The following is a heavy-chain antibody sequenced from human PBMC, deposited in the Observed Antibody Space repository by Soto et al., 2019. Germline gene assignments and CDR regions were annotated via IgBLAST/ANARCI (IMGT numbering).Heavy chain of an antibody. CDR1: GFTFSSYA. V-gene: IGHV3-23*01. D-gene: IGHD5-12*01. Sequence: EVQLLESGGGLVQPGGSLRLSCAASGFTFSSYAMSWVRQAPGKGLEWVSAISGSGGSTYYADSVKGRFTFSRDNSKNTLDLQMNSLRAEDTAVYYCAKLGRGYDYFDYWGQGTLVTVSS. CDR2: ISGSGGST. CDR3: AKLGRGYDYFDY. J-gene: IGHJ4*02.